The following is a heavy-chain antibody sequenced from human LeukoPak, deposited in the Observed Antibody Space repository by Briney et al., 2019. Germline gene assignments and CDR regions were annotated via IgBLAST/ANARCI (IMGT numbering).Heavy chain of an antibody. V-gene: IGHV4-4*07. CDR3: ARGATSLGYCSSTSCLGAFDI. D-gene: IGHD2-2*01. Sequence: SDTLSLTCTVSGGSISRYYWSWIRHPAGKGLEWIGRIYTSGSTNYNPSLKSRVTMSVDTSKNQFSLKLSSVTAADTAVYYCARGATSLGYCSSTSCLGAFDIWGQGTMVTVSS. CDR1: GGSISRYY. J-gene: IGHJ3*02. CDR2: IYTSGST.